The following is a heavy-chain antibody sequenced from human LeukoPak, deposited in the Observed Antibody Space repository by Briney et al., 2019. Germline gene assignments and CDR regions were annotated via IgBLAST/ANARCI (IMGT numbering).Heavy chain of an antibody. D-gene: IGHD3/OR15-3a*01. CDR3: ARRGLDWSVFDY. CDR1: GVSITNYY. V-gene: IGHV4-39*01. CDR2: IFYTGTT. J-gene: IGHJ4*02. Sequence: PSETLSLTCTVSGVSITNYYWVWIRQPPGKGLEWIANIFYTGTTHYNPSLKSRVTISVDTSKNQFSLKVNSVTAADTAVYYCARRGLDWSVFDYWGLGTLVTVSS.